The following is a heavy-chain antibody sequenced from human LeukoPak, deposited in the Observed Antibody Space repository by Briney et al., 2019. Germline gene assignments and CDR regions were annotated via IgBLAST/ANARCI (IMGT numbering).Heavy chain of an antibody. V-gene: IGHV3-7*01. CDR1: GLPFSGYW. CDR2: IMQDESET. CDR3: AREVSHWFFDV. J-gene: IGHJ2*01. Sequence: GGSLQLPCAASGLPFSGYWMSWVRQAPGEGLEWVANIMQDESETLHVDSLKGRFTISRDNAKNSLVLKMYCLRAEDTAVYFCAREVSHWFFDVWGRGALVTVSS.